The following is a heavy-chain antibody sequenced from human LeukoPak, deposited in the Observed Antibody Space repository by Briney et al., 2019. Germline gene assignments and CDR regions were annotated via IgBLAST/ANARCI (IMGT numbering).Heavy chain of an antibody. J-gene: IGHJ4*02. V-gene: IGHV3-7*04. Sequence: GGSLRLSCAASGFTFSNFWMGWVRQAPGKELEWVASIKYDESERHHVDSVEGRFTISRDNAKNSLYLQMNSLRAEDTAVYFCTRVTTNGYFDYWGQGTLVTVSS. D-gene: IGHD1-1*01. CDR2: IKYDESER. CDR1: GFTFSNFW. CDR3: TRVTTNGYFDY.